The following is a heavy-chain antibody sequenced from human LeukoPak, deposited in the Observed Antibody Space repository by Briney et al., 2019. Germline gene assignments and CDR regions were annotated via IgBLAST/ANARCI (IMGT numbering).Heavy chain of an antibody. Sequence: TFSSYAMSWVRQAPGKGLEWIGSISSGGSTHYIPSLKSRVTISVDTSKNQFSLKLSSVTAADTAVYYCARRSYDGSGYYYVDYWGQGTLVTVSS. CDR2: ISSGGST. V-gene: IGHV4-39*01. CDR1: TFSSYA. J-gene: IGHJ4*02. CDR3: ARRSYDGSGYYYVDY. D-gene: IGHD3-22*01.